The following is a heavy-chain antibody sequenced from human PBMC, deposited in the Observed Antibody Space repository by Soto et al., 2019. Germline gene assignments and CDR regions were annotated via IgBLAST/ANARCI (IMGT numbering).Heavy chain of an antibody. CDR2: IYYSGST. D-gene: IGHD3-22*01. V-gene: IGHV4-59*01. J-gene: IGHJ4*02. CDR3: ARDRRYYDSSGYDY. Sequence: SETLSLTCTVSGGSISSYYWSWIRQPPGKGLEWIGYIYYSGSTNHNPSLKSRVTISVDTSKNQFSLKLSSVTAADTAVYYCARDRRYYDSSGYDYWGQGTLVTVSS. CDR1: GGSISSYY.